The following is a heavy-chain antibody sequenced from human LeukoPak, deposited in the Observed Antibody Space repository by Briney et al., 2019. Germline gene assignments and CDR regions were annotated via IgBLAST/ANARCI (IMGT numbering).Heavy chain of an antibody. J-gene: IGHJ6*03. CDR2: IKQDGSEK. CDR1: GFTFSSYS. CDR3: ARDLLWSGRRNYYYMDV. V-gene: IGHV3-7*01. D-gene: IGHD2-8*02. Sequence: GSLRLSCAASGFTFSSYSMNWVRQAPGKGLEWVANIKQDGSEKYYVDSVKGRFTISRDNAKNSLYLQMNSLRAEDTAVYYCARDLLWSGRRNYYYMDVWGKGTTVTVSS.